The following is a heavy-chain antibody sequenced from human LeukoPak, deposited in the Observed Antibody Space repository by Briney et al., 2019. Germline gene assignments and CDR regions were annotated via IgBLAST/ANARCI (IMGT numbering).Heavy chain of an antibody. V-gene: IGHV1-69*04. D-gene: IGHD2-2*01. CDR3: ARESCSSTSCYGYYYYGMDV. J-gene: IGHJ6*02. CDR2: IIPILGIA. CDR1: GGTFSSYA. Sequence: ASVKVSCKASGGTFSSYAISWVRQAPGQGLEWMGRIIPILGIANYAQKFQGRVTITADKSTSTAYMELSSLRSEDTAVYYCARESCSSTSCYGYYYYGMDVWGQGTTVTVSS.